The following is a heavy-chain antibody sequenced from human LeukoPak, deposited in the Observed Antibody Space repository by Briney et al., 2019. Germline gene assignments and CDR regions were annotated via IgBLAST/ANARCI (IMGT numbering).Heavy chain of an antibody. J-gene: IGHJ4*02. Sequence: GGSLRLSCAASGFTVSSNYMSWVRQAPGKGLEWVSVIYSGGSTYYADSVKGRFTISRDNSKNTLYLQMNSLRAEDTAVYYCARARSLTVTTNRKTFDYWGQGTLVTVSS. D-gene: IGHD4-17*01. CDR3: ARARSLTVTTNRKTFDY. CDR2: IYSGGST. CDR1: GFTVSSNY. V-gene: IGHV3-53*01.